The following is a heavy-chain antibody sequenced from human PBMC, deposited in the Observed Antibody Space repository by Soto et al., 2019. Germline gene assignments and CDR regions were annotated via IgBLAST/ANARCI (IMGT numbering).Heavy chain of an antibody. J-gene: IGHJ4*02. Sequence: QVQLVQSGAEVKKPGSSVKVSCKASGGTFSSYAISWVRQDPGQGLEWMGGIIPICGTANYAQKFQGRVTITADESTSTAYMELSSLRSEDTAVYYCAREGDYYDSSGYLAPFDYWGQGTLVTVSS. CDR1: GGTFSSYA. CDR2: IIPICGTA. CDR3: AREGDYYDSSGYLAPFDY. D-gene: IGHD3-22*01. V-gene: IGHV1-69*01.